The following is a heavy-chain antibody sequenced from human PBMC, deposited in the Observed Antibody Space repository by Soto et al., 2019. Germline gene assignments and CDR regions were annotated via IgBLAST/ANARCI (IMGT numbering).Heavy chain of an antibody. CDR2: FDPEDGET. CDR3: ATLPRYSYGYLFWFDP. D-gene: IGHD5-18*01. CDR1: GYTLTELS. J-gene: IGHJ5*02. V-gene: IGHV1-24*01. Sequence: QVQLVQSGAEVKKPGASVKVSCKVSGYTLTELSMHWVRQAPGKGLEWMGGFDPEDGETIYAQKFQGRVTMTEDTSTDTAYMELSSLRSEDTAVYYCATLPRYSYGYLFWFDPWGQGTLVTVSS.